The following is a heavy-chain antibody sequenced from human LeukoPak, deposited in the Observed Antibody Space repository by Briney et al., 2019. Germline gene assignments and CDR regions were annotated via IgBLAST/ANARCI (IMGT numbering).Heavy chain of an antibody. V-gene: IGHV4-38-2*02. CDR2: IYRTRST. CDR1: GYSISSGYY. CDR3: ARYYPSNYYGSGSYAFDI. Sequence: SETLSLTCTVSGYSISSGYYWVWIRQPPAKGLEWIGSIYRTRSTYYNPSLKSRVTISADTPKNQFSLRLSSVTAADTAVYYCARYYPSNYYGSGSYAFDIWGQGTMVTVSS. J-gene: IGHJ3*02. D-gene: IGHD3-10*01.